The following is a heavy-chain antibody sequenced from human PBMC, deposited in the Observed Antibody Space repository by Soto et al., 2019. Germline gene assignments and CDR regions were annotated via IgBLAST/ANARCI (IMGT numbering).Heavy chain of an antibody. CDR3: ARVPRGGITMIVVARGAFDI. D-gene: IGHD3-22*01. CDR1: GGSISSYY. V-gene: IGHV4-59*01. Sequence: PSETLSLTCTVSGGSISSYYWSWIRQPPGKGLEWIGYIYYNGSTNYNPSLKSRATISVDTSKNQFSLKLSSVTAADTAVYYCARVPRGGITMIVVARGAFDIWGQGTMVTVS. CDR2: IYYNGST. J-gene: IGHJ3*02.